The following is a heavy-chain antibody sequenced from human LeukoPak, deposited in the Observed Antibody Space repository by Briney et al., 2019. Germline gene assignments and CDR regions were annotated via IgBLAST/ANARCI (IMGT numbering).Heavy chain of an antibody. J-gene: IGHJ5*02. CDR2: IMPLFGTA. CDR1: GGTFNNSA. V-gene: IGHV1-69*05. CDR3: ARDVHGDYGSGWFDP. Sequence: GASVKVSCKTSGGTFNNSAISWVRQAPGQGLEWLGGIMPLFGTAGYAQKFQGRVTITKDESTRTVYLELTNLTSDDTAVYYCARDVHGDYGSGWFDPWGREPSSPSPQ. D-gene: IGHD4-17*01.